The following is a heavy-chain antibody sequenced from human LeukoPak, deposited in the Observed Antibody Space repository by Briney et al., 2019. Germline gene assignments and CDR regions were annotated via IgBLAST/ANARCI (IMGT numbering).Heavy chain of an antibody. V-gene: IGHV3-23*01. CDR2: ISGGGGST. CDR1: GFTFTSYS. J-gene: IGHJ6*02. CDR3: ARDYIAARPYYYYGMDV. Sequence: LSGGSLRLSCAASGFTFTSYSMNWVRQAPGKGLEWVSTISGGGGSTYYADSVKGRFTISRDNSKNTLYLQVNSLRAEDTAVYYCARDYIAARPYYYYGMDVWGQGTTVTVSS. D-gene: IGHD6-6*01.